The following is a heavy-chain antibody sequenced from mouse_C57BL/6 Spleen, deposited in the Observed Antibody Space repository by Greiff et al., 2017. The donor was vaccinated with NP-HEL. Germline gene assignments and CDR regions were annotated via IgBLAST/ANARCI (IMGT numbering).Heavy chain of an antibody. Sequence: QVQLKQSGAELARPGASVKLSCKASGYTFTSYGISWVKQRTGQGLEWIGEIYPRSGNTYYNEKFKGKATLTADKSSSTAYMELRSLTSEDSAVYFCARDSNFDDWGKGTTLTVSS. CDR1: GYTFTSYG. V-gene: IGHV1-81*01. D-gene: IGHD3-2*01. CDR2: IYPRSGNT. CDR3: ARDSNFDD. J-gene: IGHJ2*01.